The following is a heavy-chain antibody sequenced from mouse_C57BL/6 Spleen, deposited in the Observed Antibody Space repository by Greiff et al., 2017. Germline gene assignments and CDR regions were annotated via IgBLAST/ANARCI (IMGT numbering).Heavy chain of an antibody. J-gene: IGHJ2*01. CDR1: GYTFTSYW. D-gene: IGHD2-5*01. CDR3: ARGGYRNYLYYFDY. Sequence: QVQLQQPGAELVRPGSSVKLSCKASGYTFTSYWMHWVKQRPIQGLEWIGNIDPSDSETHYNQKFKDKATLTVDKSSSTAYMQLSSLTSEDSAVYYCARGGYRNYLYYFDYWGQGTTLTVSS. V-gene: IGHV1-52*01. CDR2: IDPSDSET.